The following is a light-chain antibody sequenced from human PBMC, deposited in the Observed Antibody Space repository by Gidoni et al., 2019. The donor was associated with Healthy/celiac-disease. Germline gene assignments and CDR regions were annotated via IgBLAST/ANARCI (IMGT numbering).Light chain of an antibody. CDR2: EVS. CDR3: SSYTSSSTLWV. V-gene: IGLV2-14*01. Sequence: QSALTQPASVSGSPGQSITISCTGTSSDAGGYNYVSWYQQHPGKAPNLMTYEVSNRPSGVSNRFSGSKSGNTASLTISGLQAGDEADYYCSSYTSSSTLWVFGGGTKLTVL. CDR1: SSDAGGYNY. J-gene: IGLJ3*02.